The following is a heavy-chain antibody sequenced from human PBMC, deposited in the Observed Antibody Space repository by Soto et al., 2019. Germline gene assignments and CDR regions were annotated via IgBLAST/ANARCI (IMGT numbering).Heavy chain of an antibody. D-gene: IGHD1-1*01. J-gene: IGHJ4*02. CDR2: IKGDGSDT. V-gene: IGHV3-74*01. CDR1: GFTFSSSR. CDR3: STLGGPHLESRDY. Sequence: EVRLVESGGGLVQPGGSLRISCAASGFTFSSSRMHWVRQVPGKGLVWVSHIKGDGSDTSYAESVKGRFTVSRDNAKDTLYLQMSNLRAEDTALDYCSTLGGPHLESRDYWGQGTLVTVSS.